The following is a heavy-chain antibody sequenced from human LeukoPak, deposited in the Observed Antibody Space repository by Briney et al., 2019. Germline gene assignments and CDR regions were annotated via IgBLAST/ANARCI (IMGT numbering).Heavy chain of an antibody. CDR2: IKQDGSEK. Sequence: PGGSLRLSCAASGFTFSSYWMSWVRQAPGKGLEWVANIKQDGSEKYYVDSVKGRFTISRDNAKNSLYLQMNSLRAEDAAVYYCVREVYCSSTSCYTGYFQHRGQGTLVTVSS. V-gene: IGHV3-7*01. CDR1: GFTFSSYW. D-gene: IGHD2-2*02. J-gene: IGHJ1*01. CDR3: VREVYCSSTSCYTGYFQH.